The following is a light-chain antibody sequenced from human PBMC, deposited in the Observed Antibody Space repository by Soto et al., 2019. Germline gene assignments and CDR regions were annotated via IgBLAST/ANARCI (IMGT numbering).Light chain of an antibody. Sequence: EIVLTQSPGTLSLSPGERATLSCRASQSVSSNNLVWYQQKGGQAPRLLISGISNRATGVPDRFSGSGSGTDFTLSISGLEPEDFAMYYCQHYGDSSWTFGQGTTVEIK. J-gene: IGKJ1*01. CDR2: GIS. CDR3: QHYGDSSWT. CDR1: QSVSSNN. V-gene: IGKV3-20*01.